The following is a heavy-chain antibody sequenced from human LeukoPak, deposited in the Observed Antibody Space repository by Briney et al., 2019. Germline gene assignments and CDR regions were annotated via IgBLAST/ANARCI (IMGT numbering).Heavy chain of an antibody. CDR1: GFTFSSYA. J-gene: IGHJ4*02. Sequence: PGRSLRLSCAASGFTFSSYAMHWVRQAPGKGLEWVAVISYDGSNKYYADSVKGRFTISRDNAKNSLYLQMNSLRAEDTAVYYCAGHLKTGGLFLWGQGALVTVSS. D-gene: IGHD2-15*01. CDR2: ISYDGSNK. CDR3: AGHLKTGGLFL. V-gene: IGHV3-30*04.